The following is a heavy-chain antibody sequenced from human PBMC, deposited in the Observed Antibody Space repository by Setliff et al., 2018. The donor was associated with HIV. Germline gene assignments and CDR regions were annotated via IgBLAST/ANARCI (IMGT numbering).Heavy chain of an antibody. V-gene: IGHV3-21*01. CDR3: ARAVHSGWYYFDY. D-gene: IGHD6-19*01. J-gene: IGHJ4*02. Sequence: GGSLRLSCAASGFTFNSYWMRWVRQVPGKGLEWVSAISGSAGSTYYADSLKGRFTISRDNAKNSLYLQMNSLRAEDTAVYYCARAVHSGWYYFDYWGQGTLVTVSS. CDR2: ISGSAGST. CDR1: GFTFNSYW.